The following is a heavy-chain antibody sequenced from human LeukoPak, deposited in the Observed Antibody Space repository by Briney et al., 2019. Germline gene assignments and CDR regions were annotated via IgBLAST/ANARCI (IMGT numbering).Heavy chain of an antibody. J-gene: IGHJ4*02. Sequence: GGSLRLSCAASGFTFSSYAMSWVRQAPGKGLEWVSAISGSGGSTYYADSVKGRFTISRDNSKNTLYLQMNSLRAEDTAVYYCAKDGAFGSSFYGIPILYFDYWGQGTLVTVSS. CDR1: GFTFSSYA. D-gene: IGHD1-26*01. CDR3: AKDGAFGSSFYGIPILYFDY. V-gene: IGHV3-23*01. CDR2: ISGSGGST.